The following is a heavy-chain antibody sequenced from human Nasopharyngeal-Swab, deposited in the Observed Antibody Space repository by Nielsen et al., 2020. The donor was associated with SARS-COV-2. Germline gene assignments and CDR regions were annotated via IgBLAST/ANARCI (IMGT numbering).Heavy chain of an antibody. D-gene: IGHD1-1*01. J-gene: IGHJ6*02. Sequence: GESLKISCAASGFTFSSHAMNWVRQAPGKGLEWVSTISGSGGSTYYADSVKGRFTISRDNSKNTLYLQMNSLRAEDTAVYYCAKAFTATTFIPLTDYYYGMDVWGQGTTVTVSS. CDR3: AKAFTATTFIPLTDYYYGMDV. CDR2: ISGSGGST. CDR1: GFTFSSHA. V-gene: IGHV3-23*01.